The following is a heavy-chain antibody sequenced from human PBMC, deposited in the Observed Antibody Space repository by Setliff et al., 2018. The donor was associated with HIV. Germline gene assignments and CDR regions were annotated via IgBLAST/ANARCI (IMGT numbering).Heavy chain of an antibody. J-gene: IGHJ3*02. Sequence: PGGSLRLSCAASGFSLKNYAMRWARQAPGKGLEWVSVIRISDGVIYYADSVKGRFTISRDNSKNTVYLQTNSLRAEDTAVYYCARRRGYCSGGECPGKSFDIWGQGTMVTVSS. D-gene: IGHD2-15*01. V-gene: IGHV3-23*01. CDR3: ARRRGYCSGGECPGKSFDI. CDR1: GFSLKNYA. CDR2: IRISDGVI.